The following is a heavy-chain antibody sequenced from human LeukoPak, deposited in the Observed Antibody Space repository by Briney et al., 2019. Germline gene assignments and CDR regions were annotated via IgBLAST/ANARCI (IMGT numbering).Heavy chain of an antibody. V-gene: IGHV3-21*01. J-gene: IGHJ4*02. CDR1: GFTFSSYS. Sequence: GGSLRLSCAASGFTFSSYSMNWVRQAPGKGPEWVSSISSSSSYIYYADSVKGRFTISRDNAKNSLYLQMNSLRAEDTAVYYCARDSSGSYGNFDYWGQGTLVTVSS. D-gene: IGHD1-26*01. CDR2: ISSSSSYI. CDR3: ARDSSGSYGNFDY.